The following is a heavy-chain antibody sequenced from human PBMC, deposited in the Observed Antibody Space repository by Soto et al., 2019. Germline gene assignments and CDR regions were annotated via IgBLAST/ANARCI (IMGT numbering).Heavy chain of an antibody. D-gene: IGHD3-9*01. CDR3: AKDRYFDSYYLDS. Sequence: GGSLRLSCAASGFTFIRYAIHWVRQAPGKGLEWVTVMSYDGNQKHYADSVKGRFTVSRDDSENTVFLQMTSLRPEDTATYYCAKDRYFDSYYLDSWGQGTLVTVSS. CDR1: GFTFIRYA. J-gene: IGHJ4*02. V-gene: IGHV3-30-3*01. CDR2: MSYDGNQK.